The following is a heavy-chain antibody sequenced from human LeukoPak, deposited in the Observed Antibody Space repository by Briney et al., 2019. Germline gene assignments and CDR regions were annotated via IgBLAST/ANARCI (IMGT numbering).Heavy chain of an antibody. CDR2: ISAYNGNT. D-gene: IGHD2/OR15-2a*01. CDR1: GYTFTSYG. Sequence: APVKVSCKASGYTFTSYGISWVRQAPGQGLEWMGWISAYNGNTNYAQKLQGRVTMTTDTSTSTAYMELRSLRSEDTAVYYCAKSDPTYGAFDIWGQGTMVTVSS. CDR3: AKSDPTYGAFDI. V-gene: IGHV1-18*01. J-gene: IGHJ3*02.